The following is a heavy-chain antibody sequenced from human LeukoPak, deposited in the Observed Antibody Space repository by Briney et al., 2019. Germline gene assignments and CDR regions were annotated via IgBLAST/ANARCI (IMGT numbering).Heavy chain of an antibody. Sequence: KSSETLSLTCTVSGGSISSSTYYWGWVRQPPGKGLEWIGSIYYSGSTYYNPSLKSRVTISLDTSKNHFSLRLSSVTAADTAVYYCATGGRKVSFDPWGQGTLVTVSS. D-gene: IGHD6-6*01. CDR3: ATGGRKVSFDP. J-gene: IGHJ5*02. CDR2: IYYSGST. V-gene: IGHV4-39*07. CDR1: GGSISSSTYY.